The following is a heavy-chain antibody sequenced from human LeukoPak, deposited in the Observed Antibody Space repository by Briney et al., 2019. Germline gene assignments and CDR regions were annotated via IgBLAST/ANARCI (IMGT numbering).Heavy chain of an antibody. V-gene: IGHV3-23*01. D-gene: IGHD2-21*02. CDR3: AKERSRGGDCLDY. CDR1: GFTFSSYE. Sequence: PGGSLRLSCAASGFTFSSYEMNWVRQAPGTGLEWVSAISVSGGSTYYADSVKGRFTISRDNSKNTLYLQMNSLRAEETAVYYCAKERSRGGDCLDYWGQGTLVTVSS. J-gene: IGHJ4*02. CDR2: ISVSGGST.